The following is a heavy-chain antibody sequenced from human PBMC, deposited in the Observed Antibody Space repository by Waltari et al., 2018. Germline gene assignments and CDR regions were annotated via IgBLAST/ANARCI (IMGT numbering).Heavy chain of an antibody. Sequence: IGWVRQVPGKGLEWMGMIHPDASKPYYSPSFQGQVTLSVDKSISTAYLQWSSLKASDTAMYYCARGVSRSSWSDYWGQGTLVTVSS. J-gene: IGHJ4*02. CDR2: IHPDASKP. D-gene: IGHD6-13*01. V-gene: IGHV5-51*01. CDR3: ARGVSRSSWSDY.